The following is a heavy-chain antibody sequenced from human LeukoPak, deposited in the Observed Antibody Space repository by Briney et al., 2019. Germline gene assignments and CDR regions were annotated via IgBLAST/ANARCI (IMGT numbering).Heavy chain of an antibody. D-gene: IGHD2-2*01. CDR1: GFTFDDYG. CDR3: VRGQAIVVVPVAMGF. Sequence: GGSLRLSCAASGFTFDDYGMNWVRQVAGRGLGWIAGINWNGDDIGYANSVKGRFTISRDNPKHSLSLQMDSLPAEDTALYYCVRGQAIVVVPVAMGFWGQGTLVTVSS. V-gene: IGHV3-20*04. J-gene: IGHJ4*02. CDR2: INWNGDDI.